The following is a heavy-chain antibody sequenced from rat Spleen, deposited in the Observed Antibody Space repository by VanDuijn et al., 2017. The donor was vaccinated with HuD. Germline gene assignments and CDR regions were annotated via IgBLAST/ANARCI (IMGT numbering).Heavy chain of an antibody. J-gene: IGHJ2*01. CDR2: ISTGGDDT. V-gene: IGHV5S23*01. CDR3: TTDTFYDGTYYPGGFDY. D-gene: IGHD1-12*02. Sequence: EVRLVESGGGLVQPGRSLKLSCAASGFTFSDFDMAWVRQAPTKGLEWVASISTGGDDTYYRDSVKGRFTISRDNAKSTLYLQLDSLRSEDTATYYCTTDTFYDGTYYPGGFDYWGQGVMVTVSS. CDR1: GFTFSDFD.